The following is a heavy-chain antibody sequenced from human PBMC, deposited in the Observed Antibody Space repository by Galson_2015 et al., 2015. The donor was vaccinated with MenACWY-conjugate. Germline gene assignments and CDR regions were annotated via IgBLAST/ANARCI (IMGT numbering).Heavy chain of an antibody. CDR3: AKVNADYGDYVG. CDR1: GFTFSSYA. J-gene: IGHJ3*01. D-gene: IGHD4-17*01. CDR2: ISGNGGGT. Sequence: SLRLSCAASGFTFSSYAMSWVRQAPGKGLEWVSAISGNGGGTYYADSVKGRFTISRDNSKNTLYLQMNSLRAEDTAVYYCAKVNADYGDYVGWGQGTMVAVSS. V-gene: IGHV3-23*01.